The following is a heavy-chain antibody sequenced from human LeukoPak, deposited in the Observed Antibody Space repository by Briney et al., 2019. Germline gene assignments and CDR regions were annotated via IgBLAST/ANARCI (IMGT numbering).Heavy chain of an antibody. J-gene: IGHJ4*02. CDR1: GYTLTELS. D-gene: IGHD6-6*01. V-gene: IGHV1-24*01. CDR3: ARAGGYSSSSPPDY. CDR2: FDPEDGET. Sequence: ASVKVSCKVSGYTLTELSMHWVRQAPGKGLEWMGGFDPEDGETIYAQKFQGRVTMTRNTSISTAYMELSSLRSEDTAVYYCARAGGYSSSSPPDYWGQGTLVTVSS.